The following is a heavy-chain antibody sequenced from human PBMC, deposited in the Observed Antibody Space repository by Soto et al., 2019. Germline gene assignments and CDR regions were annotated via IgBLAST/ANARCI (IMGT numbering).Heavy chain of an antibody. D-gene: IGHD3-16*01. J-gene: IGHJ6*02. CDR1: GDSISSGNKY. V-gene: IGHV4-30-4*01. CDR2: IFSSGTT. Sequence: PSETLSLTCTVSGDSISSGNKYWSWIRQPPGKGLEWIGYIFSSGTTYYNPSLKSRLTMSLDASQNQIPLKLNSLTDADTAVYFCARFPSPFDYYYAMLVWCQGPTVSVSS. CDR3: ARFPSPFDYYYAMLV.